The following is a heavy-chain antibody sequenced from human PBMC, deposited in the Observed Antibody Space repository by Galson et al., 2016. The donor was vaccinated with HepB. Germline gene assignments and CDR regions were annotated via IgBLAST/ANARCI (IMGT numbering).Heavy chain of an antibody. CDR2: IEPDGTRP. J-gene: IGHJ4*02. Sequence: SLRLSCAVSGFTFTHHQMHWVRQVPGKGLVWVSRIEPDGTRPIYADSVKGRFTISRDNAENTLYLQMNSLRADDTAVYYCARDLSGPDHWDQGTQVTVSP. CDR3: ARDLSGPDH. V-gene: IGHV3-74*01. CDR1: GFTFTHHQ.